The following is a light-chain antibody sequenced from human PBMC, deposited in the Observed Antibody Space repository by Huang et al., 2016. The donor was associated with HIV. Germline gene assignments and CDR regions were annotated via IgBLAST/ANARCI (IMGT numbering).Light chain of an antibody. J-gene: IGKJ2*01. V-gene: IGKV3-15*01. CDR3: QQYNNWPPAN. Sequence: EIVMTQSPATLSVSPGEKATLSCRASQSVSTNLAWYQQKPGTAPRLLIYGASTRAHGIPTRFSGSGSGTEFTLTITSLQSEDFAVYYCQQYNNWPPANFGQGTKLEIQ. CDR1: QSVSTN. CDR2: GAS.